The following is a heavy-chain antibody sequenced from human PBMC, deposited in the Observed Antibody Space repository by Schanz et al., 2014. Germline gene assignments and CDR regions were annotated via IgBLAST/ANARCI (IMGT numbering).Heavy chain of an antibody. CDR3: TKGRTFGR. CDR2: MNSKTGNT. D-gene: IGHD3-16*01. Sequence: QVQLVQSGAEVKKPGASVKVSCKASGYTFTSYDINWVRQDTGQGLEWMGCMNSKTGNTGYAQRFQGRGTMTRNTSITTAYLELSSLRSGDTAVYYCTKGRTFGRWGQGTLVTVSS. J-gene: IGHJ4*02. CDR1: GYTFTSYD. V-gene: IGHV1-8*01.